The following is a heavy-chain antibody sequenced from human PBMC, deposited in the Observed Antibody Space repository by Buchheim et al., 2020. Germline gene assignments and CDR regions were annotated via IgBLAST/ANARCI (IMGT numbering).Heavy chain of an antibody. CDR1: GGSISSGSYY. Sequence: QVQLQESGPGLVKPSQTLSLTCTVSGGSISSGSYYWSWIRQPAGKGLEWIGRIYTGGNTNYNPSLKSRVTMSVDTSRNPFSLQLTSVTAADTAVYYCATTTIFGVVSGPPADYWGQGTL. V-gene: IGHV4-61*02. CDR3: ATTTIFGVVSGPPADY. CDR2: IYTGGNT. J-gene: IGHJ4*02. D-gene: IGHD3-3*01.